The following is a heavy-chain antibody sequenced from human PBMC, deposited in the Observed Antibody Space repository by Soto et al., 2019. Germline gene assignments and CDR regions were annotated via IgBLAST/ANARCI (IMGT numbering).Heavy chain of an antibody. Sequence: SETLSLTCTVSGGSISSYYWSWIRQPPGKGLEWIGYIYYSGSTNYTPSLKSRVTISVDPSKNQFSLKLSSVTAADTAVYYCARLVWSYGTWFDPWGQGTLVTVS. J-gene: IGHJ5*02. CDR3: ARLVWSYGTWFDP. D-gene: IGHD5-18*01. CDR2: IYYSGST. V-gene: IGHV4-59*08. CDR1: GGSISSYY.